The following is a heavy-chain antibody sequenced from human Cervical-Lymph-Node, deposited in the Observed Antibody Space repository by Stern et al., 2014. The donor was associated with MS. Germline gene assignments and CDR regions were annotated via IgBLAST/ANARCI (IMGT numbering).Heavy chain of an antibody. CDR3: AREPLDYGGNGYYFDY. D-gene: IGHD4-23*01. CDR1: GFTFSSYG. CDR2: IWYDGSNK. V-gene: IGHV3-33*01. J-gene: IGHJ4*02. Sequence: VQLVESGGGVVQPGRSLRLSCAASGFTFSSYGMHWVRPAPGKGLEWVGVIWYDGSNKYYADSVKGRFTISRDNSKNTLYLQMNSLRAEDTAVYYCAREPLDYGGNGYYFDYWGQGTLVTVSS.